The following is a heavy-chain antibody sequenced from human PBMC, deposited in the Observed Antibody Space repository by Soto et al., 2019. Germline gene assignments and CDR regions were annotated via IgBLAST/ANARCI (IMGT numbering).Heavy chain of an antibody. J-gene: IGHJ4*02. CDR2: IYYSGST. Sequence: PSETLSLTCTVSGGSISSGGYYWSWIRQHPGKGLEWIGYIYYSGSTYYNPSLKSRVTISVDTSKNQFSLKLSSVTAADTAVYYCARELRGYSYGYGAYYFDYWGQGTLVTVS. V-gene: IGHV4-31*03. CDR1: GGSISSGGYY. D-gene: IGHD5-18*01. CDR3: ARELRGYSYGYGAYYFDY.